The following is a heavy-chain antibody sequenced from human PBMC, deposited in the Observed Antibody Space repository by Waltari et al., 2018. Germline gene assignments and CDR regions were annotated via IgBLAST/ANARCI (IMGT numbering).Heavy chain of an antibody. J-gene: IGHJ4*02. CDR2: ISSNGAGT. Sequence: EVQLLESGGGLVQPGESLRLSCTASGFTFNRYSMSWVRQAPGKGLEWVSSISSNGAGTYYANSVKGRFTISRDNSKNTLYLQINSLRAEDTAIYYCVKDRPDWPIDYWGQGTLVTVSS. CDR3: VKDRPDWPIDY. CDR1: GFTFNRYS. D-gene: IGHD3-9*01. V-gene: IGHV3-23*01.